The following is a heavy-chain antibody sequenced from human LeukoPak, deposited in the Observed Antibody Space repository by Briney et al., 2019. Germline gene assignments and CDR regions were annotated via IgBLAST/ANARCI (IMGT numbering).Heavy chain of an antibody. J-gene: IGHJ4*02. D-gene: IGHD3-10*01. CDR2: I. CDR3: ATEFGSGTPESFDY. V-gene: IGHV3-15*01. Sequence: GGSLRLSCAASGFTFSNAWMTWVRQAPGKGLEWVGRIKGRFTISRDDSKTTLYLQLNGLRTEDTAVYYCATEFGSGTPESFDYWGQGALLTVSS. CDR1: GFTFSNAW.